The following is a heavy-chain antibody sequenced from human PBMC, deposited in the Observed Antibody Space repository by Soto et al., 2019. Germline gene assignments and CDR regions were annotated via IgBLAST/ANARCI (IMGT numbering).Heavy chain of an antibody. Sequence: SETLSLTCAVYGGSFSGYYWSWIRQPPGKGLEWIGEINHSGSTNYNPSLKSRVTISVDTSKNQFSLKLSSVIAADTAVYYCLSYDRQSGRYALDYWGQGTLVTVSS. CDR2: INHSGST. J-gene: IGHJ4*02. CDR3: LSYDRQSGRYALDY. V-gene: IGHV4-34*01. CDR1: GGSFSGYY. D-gene: IGHD3-10*01.